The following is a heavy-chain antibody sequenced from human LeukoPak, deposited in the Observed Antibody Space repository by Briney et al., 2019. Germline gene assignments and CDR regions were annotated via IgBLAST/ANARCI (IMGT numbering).Heavy chain of an antibody. D-gene: IGHD1-26*01. J-gene: IGHJ4*02. CDR1: GYSLCGSS. Sequence: PGGSLRVSCAEPGYSLCGSSLRSVCQAPGKGLEWVATINEVGSKTYYDDSVKGRFTISTDNTKNSLYLEMSSLRAEDTAVCYCARLLGAVTTFDYWGQGTLVTVSS. CDR2: INEVGSKT. V-gene: IGHV3-7*01. CDR3: ARLLGAVTTFDY.